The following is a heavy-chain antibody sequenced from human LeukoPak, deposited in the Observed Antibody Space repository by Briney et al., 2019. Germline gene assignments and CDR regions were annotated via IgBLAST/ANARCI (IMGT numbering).Heavy chain of an antibody. CDR3: ARAEALKFRDFDY. J-gene: IGHJ4*02. V-gene: IGHV3-30-3*01. Sequence: GGSLRLSRSASGFTFSSYAIHWVRQAPGKGLEWVAVISYDGINKYYADSVKGRFTISRDNARNSLYLQMNSLRAEDTAIYYCARAEALKFRDFDYWGQGTLVTVSS. CDR1: GFTFSSYA. CDR2: ISYDGINK.